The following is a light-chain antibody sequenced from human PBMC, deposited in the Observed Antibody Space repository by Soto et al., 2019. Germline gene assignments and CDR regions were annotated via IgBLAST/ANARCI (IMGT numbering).Light chain of an antibody. J-gene: IGKJ4*01. CDR1: ESINTY. V-gene: IGKV1-39*01. CDR3: QESYTTPLS. Sequence: DPQMTQSPSSLSASVGDRVTISCRASESINTYLNWYQQKPGQAPNPLIYAASSLQSGVPSRFSGRGSGTHFTLTINNPQPEDFATYYCQESYTTPLSFGGGTKVEIK. CDR2: AAS.